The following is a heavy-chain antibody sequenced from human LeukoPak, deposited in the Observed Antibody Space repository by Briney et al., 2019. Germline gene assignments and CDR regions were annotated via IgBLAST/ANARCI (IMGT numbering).Heavy chain of an antibody. V-gene: IGHV3-30*04. Sequence: GGSLRLSCAASGSTFSSYAMHWVRQAPGKGLEWVAVISYDGSNKYYADSLKGRFTISRDNSKNTLYLQMNSLRADDTAVYYCARDSGFSGTQRGEYWGQGTLVTVSS. D-gene: IGHD3/OR15-3a*01. CDR2: ISYDGSNK. CDR1: GSTFSSYA. CDR3: ARDSGFSGTQRGEY. J-gene: IGHJ4*02.